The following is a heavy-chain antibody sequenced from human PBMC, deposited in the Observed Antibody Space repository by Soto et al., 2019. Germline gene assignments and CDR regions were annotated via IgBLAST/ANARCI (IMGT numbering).Heavy chain of an antibody. CDR2: IYYSGST. V-gene: IGHV4-39*01. Sequence: SETLSLTCTVSGGSISSSSYYWGWIRQPPGKGLEWIGSIYYSGSTYYNPSLKSRVTISVDTSKNQFSLKLSSVTAADTAVYYCATSPRLLWFGELFYYYGMDVWGQGTTVTVSS. J-gene: IGHJ6*02. CDR1: GGSISSSSYY. CDR3: ATSPRLLWFGELFYYYGMDV. D-gene: IGHD3-10*01.